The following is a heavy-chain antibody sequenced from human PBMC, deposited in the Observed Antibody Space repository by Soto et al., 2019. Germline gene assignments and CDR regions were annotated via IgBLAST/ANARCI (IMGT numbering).Heavy chain of an antibody. Sequence: ASVKVSCKATGYSFKNYAVHWVRQAPGQRLEWMGFTNEGSGNTRFSQKFQGRISITRDTSASTVYLDLSSLTSEDTAIYYCARDDRSVSGVVTLDHWGPRTLVIVSS. CDR3: ARDDRSVSGVVTLDH. CDR2: TNEGSGNT. D-gene: IGHD3-3*01. J-gene: IGHJ4*02. V-gene: IGHV1-3*01. CDR1: GYSFKNYA.